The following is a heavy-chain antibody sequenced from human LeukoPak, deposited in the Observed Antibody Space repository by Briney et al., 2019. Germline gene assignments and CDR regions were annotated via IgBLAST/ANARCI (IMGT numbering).Heavy chain of an antibody. Sequence: GRSLRLSCAASGFTFDDYAMHWVRQAPGMGLEWVSGISWNSGSIGYADSVKGRFTISRDNAKNSLYLQMNSLRAEDTALYYCAKDILEEPAAMMEYWGQGTLVTVSS. V-gene: IGHV3-9*01. J-gene: IGHJ4*02. D-gene: IGHD2-2*01. CDR2: ISWNSGSI. CDR3: AKDILEEPAAMMEY. CDR1: GFTFDDYA.